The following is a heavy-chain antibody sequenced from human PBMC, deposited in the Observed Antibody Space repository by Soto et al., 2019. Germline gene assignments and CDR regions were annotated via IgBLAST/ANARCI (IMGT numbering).Heavy chain of an antibody. CDR2: VSNSGTIP. V-gene: IGHV3-23*01. CDR3: AKDTFGVVTSFEA. CDR1: GFTFSNYA. J-gene: IGHJ4*02. Sequence: EVHLLESGGGLVQPGGSLRLSCAASGFTFSNYAMSWVRQAPGKGLEWVSAVSNSGTIPFYADSVRGRFTISRDNSENPLYLQMSRLRVEDTAVYYCAKDTFGVVTSFEAWGQGAPVTVSS. D-gene: IGHD3-3*01.